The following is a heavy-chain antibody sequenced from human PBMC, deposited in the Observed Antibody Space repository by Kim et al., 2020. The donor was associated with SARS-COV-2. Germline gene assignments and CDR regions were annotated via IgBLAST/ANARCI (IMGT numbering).Heavy chain of an antibody. V-gene: IGHV4-34*01. CDR3: ARYAYYYYGMDV. CDR2: INHSGST. CDR1: GGSFSGYY. Sequence: SETLSLTCAVYGGSFSGYYWSWIRQPPGKGLEWIGEINHSGSTNYNPSLKSRVTISVDMSKNQFSLKLSSVTAADTAVYYCARYAYYYYGMDVWGQGTTVTVSS. J-gene: IGHJ6*02.